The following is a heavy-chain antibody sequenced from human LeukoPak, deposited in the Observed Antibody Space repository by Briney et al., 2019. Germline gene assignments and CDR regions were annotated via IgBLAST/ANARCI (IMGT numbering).Heavy chain of an antibody. Sequence: SETLSLTCTVSGGSISSSDYYWGWIRQPPGKGLEWIGSIYYSGSTNYNPSLKSRVTISVDTSKNQFSLKLSSVTAADTAVYYCARVAYYYDSSGYSEQYNWFDPWGQGTLVTVSS. CDR3: ARVAYYYDSSGYSEQYNWFDP. J-gene: IGHJ5*02. D-gene: IGHD3-22*01. CDR1: GGSISSSDYY. V-gene: IGHV4-39*07. CDR2: IYYSGST.